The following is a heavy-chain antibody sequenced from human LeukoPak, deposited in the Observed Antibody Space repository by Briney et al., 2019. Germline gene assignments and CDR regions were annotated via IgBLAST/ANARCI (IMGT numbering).Heavy chain of an antibody. CDR1: GFTFSSYG. V-gene: IGHV3-30*18. CDR2: ISSDGSNK. CDR3: AKQKGPGH. J-gene: IGHJ4*02. Sequence: GGSLRLSCAASGFTFSSYGMHWVRQAPGKGLEWVAAISSDGSNKYYADSVKGRFTISRDNSKDTLYLQMNSLRAEDTAVYYCAKQKGPGHWGQGTLVTVSS.